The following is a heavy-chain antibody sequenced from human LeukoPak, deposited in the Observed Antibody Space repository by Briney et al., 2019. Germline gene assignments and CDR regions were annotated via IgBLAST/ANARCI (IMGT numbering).Heavy chain of an antibody. CDR3: ARGGGRIVVVPAAAMPFDY. J-gene: IGHJ4*02. CDR2: IYTSGST. V-gene: IGHV4-61*02. Sequence: SETLSLTCTVSGGSISSGSYYWSWIRQPAGKGLEWIGRIYTSGSTNYNPSLKSRVTISVDTSKNQFSLKLSSVTAADTAVYYCARGGGRIVVVPAAAMPFDYWGQGTLVTVSS. CDR1: GGSISSGSYY. D-gene: IGHD2-2*01.